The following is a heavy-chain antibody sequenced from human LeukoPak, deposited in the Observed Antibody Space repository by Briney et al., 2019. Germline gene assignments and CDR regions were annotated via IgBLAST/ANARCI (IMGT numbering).Heavy chain of an antibody. V-gene: IGHV3-23*01. J-gene: IGHJ4*02. D-gene: IGHD3-22*01. CDR2: ISGSGGST. CDR3: AKDLSGYDSSGYYRSPFDY. CDR1: GLTFSSYA. Sequence: GGSLRLSCAASGLTFSSYAMSWVRQAPGKGLEWVSAISGSGGSTYYADSVKGRFTISRDNSKNTLYLQMNSLRAEDTAVYYCAKDLSGYDSSGYYRSPFDYWGQGTLVTVSS.